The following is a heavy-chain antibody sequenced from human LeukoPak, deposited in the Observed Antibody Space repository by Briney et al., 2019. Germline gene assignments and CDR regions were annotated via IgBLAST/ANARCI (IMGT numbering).Heavy chain of an antibody. CDR1: GGSISSSSYY. D-gene: IGHD3-10*01. Sequence: SETLSLTCTVSGGSISSSSYYWGWIRQPPGKGLEWIGSIYYSGSTYYNPSLKSRVTISVDTSKNQFSLKLSSVTAADTAVYYCARHGTMVRRLYYLDYWGQGTLVTVSS. J-gene: IGHJ4*02. CDR3: ARHGTMVRRLYYLDY. CDR2: IYYSGST. V-gene: IGHV4-39*01.